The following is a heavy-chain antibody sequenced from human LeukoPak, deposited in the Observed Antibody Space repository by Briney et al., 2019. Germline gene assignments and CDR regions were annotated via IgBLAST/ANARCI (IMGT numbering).Heavy chain of an antibody. J-gene: IGHJ4*02. CDR2: IYYSGST. Sequence: SETLSLTCTVSGGSISSYYWSWIRQPPGKGLEWIGYIYYSGSTNYNPSLKSRVTISVDTSKDQFSLKLSSVTAADTAVYYCARHKSPNPAYYYDSSGTFDYWGQGTLVTVSS. CDR1: GGSISSYY. V-gene: IGHV4-59*01. CDR3: ARHKSPNPAYYYDSSGTFDY. D-gene: IGHD3-22*01.